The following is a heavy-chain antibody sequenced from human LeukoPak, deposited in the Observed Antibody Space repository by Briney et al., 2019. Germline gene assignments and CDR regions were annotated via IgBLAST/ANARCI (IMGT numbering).Heavy chain of an antibody. CDR1: GFTFSSAW. CDR2: IKAKGDSGTI. CDR3: TTDGVGVEGATYDN. V-gene: IGHV3-15*01. Sequence: GGSLRLSCAASGFTFSSAWMAWVRQAPGKGLEWVGRIKAKGDSGTIEYAAPVKGRFTISRDDSKNTLYLQMNSLKTEDTAVYYCTTDGVGVEGATYDNWGQGTLVSVSS. J-gene: IGHJ4*02. D-gene: IGHD1-26*01.